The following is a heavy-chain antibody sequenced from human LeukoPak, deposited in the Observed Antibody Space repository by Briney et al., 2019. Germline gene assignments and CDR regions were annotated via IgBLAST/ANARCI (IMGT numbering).Heavy chain of an antibody. D-gene: IGHD6-19*01. CDR1: GGSLSSSGHW. V-gene: IGHV4-39*01. CDR2: IHYSGKA. CDR3: ARQSGDQSSAWYFDA. J-gene: IGHJ4*02. Sequence: SETLSLTCTVSGGSLSSSGHWWVWIRQPPGKGLEWIGSIHYSGKAYYNPSLKSRVTTSVGTSTDQFSLRLSSATAADTAIYYCARQSGDQSSAWYFDAWGQGTLVTVSS.